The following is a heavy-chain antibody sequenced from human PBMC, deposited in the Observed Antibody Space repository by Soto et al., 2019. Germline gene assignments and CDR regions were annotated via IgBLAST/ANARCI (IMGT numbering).Heavy chain of an antibody. Sequence: QVQLVQSGAEVKKPGSSVKVSCKASGGTFSSYAISWVRQAPGQGLEWMGGIIPIFGTANYAQKFQGRVTITADDSTSXXYXEXXSLRSEDTAVYYCARGERYSSGWHDNHYYYYGMDVWGQGTTVTVSS. CDR1: GGTFSSYA. J-gene: IGHJ6*02. V-gene: IGHV1-69*12. CDR2: IIPIFGTA. D-gene: IGHD6-19*01. CDR3: ARGERYSSGWHDNHYYYYGMDV.